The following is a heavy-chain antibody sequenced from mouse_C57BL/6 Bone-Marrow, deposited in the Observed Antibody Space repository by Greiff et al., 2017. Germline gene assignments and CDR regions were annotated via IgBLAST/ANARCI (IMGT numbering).Heavy chain of an antibody. D-gene: IGHD2-3*01. Sequence: VQLQQSGPELVKPGASVKISCKASGYAFSSSWMNWVKQRPGKGLEWIGRIYPGDGDTNYNGKFKGKATLTADKSSSTAYMQLSSLTSEDAAVYFCARWDGYAYGGQGTLVTVSA. CDR2: IYPGDGDT. V-gene: IGHV1-82*01. CDR1: GYAFSSSW. J-gene: IGHJ3*01. CDR3: ARWDGYAY.